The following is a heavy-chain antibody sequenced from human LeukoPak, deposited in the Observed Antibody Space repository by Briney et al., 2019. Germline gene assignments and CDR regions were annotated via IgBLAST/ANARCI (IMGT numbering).Heavy chain of an antibody. CDR3: ARDSGYCDTTACTDYFDL. CDR1: GDSNSSSY. CDR2: IYHSGTT. Sequence: SDTLSLPCIVSGDSNSSSYWTWVRQPPGKGLEWIGYIYHSGTTSYNPSLKSRVTISLNTSKNQFSLRLSSVTAADTAVYFCARDSGYCDTTACTDYFDLWGQGTLVAVST. J-gene: IGHJ4*02. V-gene: IGHV4-59*01. D-gene: IGHD2/OR15-2a*01.